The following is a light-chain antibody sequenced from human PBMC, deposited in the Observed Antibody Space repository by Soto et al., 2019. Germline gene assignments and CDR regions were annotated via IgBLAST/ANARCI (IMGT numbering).Light chain of an antibody. J-gene: IGLJ1*01. V-gene: IGLV1-51*02. Sequence: QSVLTQPPSVSAAPGQKVTISCSGSSSNIGNNYVSWYQQLPGTAPKLLIYENNKRPSGIPDRFSGSKSGTSATLGITGLQTGHDFFYYCGTSDSNLLAFYVFGTGTNLNVL. CDR2: ENN. CDR3: GTSDSNLLAFYV. CDR1: SSNIGNNY.